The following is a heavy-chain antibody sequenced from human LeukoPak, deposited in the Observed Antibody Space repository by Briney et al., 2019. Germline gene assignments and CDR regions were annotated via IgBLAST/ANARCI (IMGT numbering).Heavy chain of an antibody. CDR1: GGSFSGYY. CDR2: INHSGST. V-gene: IGHV4-34*01. D-gene: IGHD1-26*01. CDR3: ARDSRIGRGNY. J-gene: IGHJ4*02. Sequence: SETLSLTCAVYGGSFSGYYWSWIRQPPGKGLEWIGEINHSGSTNYNPSLKSRVSISVDTSKNQFSLKLSSVTAADTAVYYCARDSRIGRGNYWGQGTLVTVSS.